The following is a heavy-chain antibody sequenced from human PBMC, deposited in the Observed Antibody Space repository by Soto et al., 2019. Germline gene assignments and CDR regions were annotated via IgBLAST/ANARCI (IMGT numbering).Heavy chain of an antibody. V-gene: IGHV3-23*01. CDR3: AKDLRITMIVVVIPDFDY. CDR1: GFTFSSYA. Sequence: ESGGGLVQPGGSLRLSCAASGFTFSSYAMSWVRQAPGKGLEWVSAISGSGGSTYYADSVKGRFTISRDNSKNTLYLQMNSLRAEDTAVYYCAKDLRITMIVVVIPDFDYWGQGTLVTVSS. J-gene: IGHJ4*02. D-gene: IGHD3-22*01. CDR2: ISGSGGST.